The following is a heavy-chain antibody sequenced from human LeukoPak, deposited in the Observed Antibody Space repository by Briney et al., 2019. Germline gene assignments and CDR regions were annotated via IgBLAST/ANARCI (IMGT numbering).Heavy chain of an antibody. CDR3: ARGAVVVPAAEEAFDI. CDR2: ISSSSSTI. Sequence: GGSLRLSCAAPGFTFSSYSMNWVRQAPGKGLEWVSYISSSSSTIYYADSVKGRFTISRDNAKNSLYLQMNSLRDEGTAVYYCARGAVVVPAAEEAFDIWGQGTMVTVSS. J-gene: IGHJ3*02. D-gene: IGHD2-2*01. V-gene: IGHV3-48*02. CDR1: GFTFSSYS.